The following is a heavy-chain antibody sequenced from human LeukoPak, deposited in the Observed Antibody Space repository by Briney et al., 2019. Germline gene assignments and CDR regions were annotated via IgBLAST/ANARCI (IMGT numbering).Heavy chain of an antibody. V-gene: IGHV4-38-2*02. CDR2: IYTSGRT. CDR3: ALGSSRWDV. Sequence: PSATLSLTCTVSGYSISSGYYWGWIRQPAGKGLEWVGRIYTSGRTDYNPSLKSRVTISVDTSKNQFSLKLSSVTAADTAVYYCALGSSRWDVWGKGTTVTVSS. CDR1: GYSISSGYY. J-gene: IGHJ6*04.